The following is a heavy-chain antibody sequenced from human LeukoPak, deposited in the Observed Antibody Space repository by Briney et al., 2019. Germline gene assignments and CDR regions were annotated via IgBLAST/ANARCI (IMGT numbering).Heavy chain of an antibody. CDR3: ARRHSGSPGADF. CDR1: GGSISSYY. J-gene: IGHJ4*02. CDR2: IYYSGST. Sequence: SETLSLTCTVSGGSISSYYWTGIRQPPGKGLEWIGYIYYSGSTNYNPSLKSRVTMSVDTSKNQFSLNLSSVTAADTAVYYCARRHSGSPGADFWGQGTLVTVSS. V-gene: IGHV4-59*08. D-gene: IGHD1-26*01.